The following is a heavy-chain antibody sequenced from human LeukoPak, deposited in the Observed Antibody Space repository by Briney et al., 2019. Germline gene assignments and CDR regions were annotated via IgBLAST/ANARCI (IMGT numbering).Heavy chain of an antibody. CDR3: AKDSGAGMVRGGTVDY. CDR2: ISYDGSNK. J-gene: IGHJ4*02. CDR1: GFTFSSYG. V-gene: IGHV3-30*18. D-gene: IGHD3-10*01. Sequence: GGSLRLSCAASGFTFSSYGMHWVRQAPGKGLEWVAVISYDGSNKYYADSVKGRFTISRDNSKNTLYLQMNSLRAEGTAVYCCAKDSGAGMVRGGTVDYWGQGTLVTVSS.